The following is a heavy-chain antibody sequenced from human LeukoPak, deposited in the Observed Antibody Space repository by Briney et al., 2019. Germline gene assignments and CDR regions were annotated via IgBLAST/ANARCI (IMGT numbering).Heavy chain of an antibody. J-gene: IGHJ4*02. CDR2: ISYDGSNK. CDR3: ATGPSPVLLWFGGTQDY. D-gene: IGHD3-10*01. V-gene: IGHV3-30*03. Sequence: GRSLRLSCAASGFTFSVYGMHWVRQAPGKGLEWVAVISYDGSNKYYADSVKGRFTISRDNSKNTLYLQMNSLRAEDTAVYYCATGPSPVLLWFGGTQDYWGQGTLVTVSS. CDR1: GFTFSVYG.